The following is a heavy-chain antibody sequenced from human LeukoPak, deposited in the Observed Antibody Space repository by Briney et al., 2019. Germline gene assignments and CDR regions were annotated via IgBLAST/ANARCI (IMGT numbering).Heavy chain of an antibody. J-gene: IGHJ6*02. V-gene: IGHV1-24*01. Sequence: ASVQVSCQVSGYTLTELSMHWVRQAPGKGREWMGGFDPEDGETIYAQKFQGRVTMTEDTSTDTAYMELSSLRSEDTAVYYCATDGGDSSGYYYYGMDVWGQGTTVTVSS. CDR3: ATDGGDSSGYYYYGMDV. CDR1: GYTLTELS. CDR2: FDPEDGET. D-gene: IGHD3-22*01.